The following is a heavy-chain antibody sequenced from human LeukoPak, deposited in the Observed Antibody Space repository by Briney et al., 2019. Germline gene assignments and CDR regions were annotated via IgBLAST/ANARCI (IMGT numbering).Heavy chain of an antibody. Sequence: GGSLRLSCTASGFTFSGYSMNWIRQAPGKGLEWVSSFGTRSTSIYHAGSVKGRFAISRDNAKNSLYLQVNSLRAEDTALYYCAREVSEGFDFWGQGTLVTVSS. D-gene: IGHD3-22*01. CDR2: FGTRSTSI. CDR3: AREVSEGFDF. J-gene: IGHJ4*02. V-gene: IGHV3-21*01. CDR1: GFTFSGYS.